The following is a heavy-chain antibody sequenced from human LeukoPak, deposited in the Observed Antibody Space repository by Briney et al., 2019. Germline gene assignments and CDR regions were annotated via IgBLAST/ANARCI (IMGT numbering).Heavy chain of an antibody. CDR2: ISSSSSYT. Sequence: SGGSLRLSCAASGFTFSDYYMSWIRQAPGKGLEWVSYISSSSSYTNYADSVKGRFTISRDNAKNSLYLQMNSLRAEDTAVYHCARDPLGQWLVQSYYFDYWGQGTLVTVSS. D-gene: IGHD6-19*01. CDR1: GFTFSDYY. V-gene: IGHV3-11*06. CDR3: ARDPLGQWLVQSYYFDY. J-gene: IGHJ4*02.